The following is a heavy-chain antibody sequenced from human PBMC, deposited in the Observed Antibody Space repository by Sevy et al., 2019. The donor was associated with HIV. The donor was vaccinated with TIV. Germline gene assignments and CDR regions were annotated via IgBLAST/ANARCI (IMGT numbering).Heavy chain of an antibody. CDR1: GFTFSSYA. Sequence: GGSLRLSCAASGFTFSSYAMHWVRQAPGKGLEWVAVISYDGSNKYYADSVKGRFTISRDNSKNTLYLQMNSLRAEDTAVYYCAREYGNGDYYFDYWGQGTLVTVSS. CDR3: AREYGNGDYYFDY. D-gene: IGHD4-17*01. CDR2: ISYDGSNK. J-gene: IGHJ4*02. V-gene: IGHV3-30*04.